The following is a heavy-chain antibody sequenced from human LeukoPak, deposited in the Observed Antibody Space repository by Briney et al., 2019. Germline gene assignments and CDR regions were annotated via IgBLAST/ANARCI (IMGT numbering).Heavy chain of an antibody. CDR3: ARDGNYGFWSGYSEG. V-gene: IGHV3-21*01. J-gene: IGHJ4*02. Sequence: GSLSLSXAASGFTFSSYSMNWVRQAPGKGLEWVSSISSSSSYIYYADSVKGRFTISRDNAKNSLYLQMNSLRAEDTAVYYCARDGNYGFWSGYSEGWGQGTLVTVSS. CDR2: ISSSSSYI. D-gene: IGHD3-3*01. CDR1: GFTFSSYS.